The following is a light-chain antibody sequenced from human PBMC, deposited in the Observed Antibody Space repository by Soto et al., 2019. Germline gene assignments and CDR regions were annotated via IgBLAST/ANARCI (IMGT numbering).Light chain of an antibody. Sequence: EIVLTQSPGTLSLSPGERATLSCRASQSVSSSYLSWYQQKPGQAPRLLIYGASSRATGIPDRFSGSGSGTDFTLTISRLEPEDFAVYYCQQYGSSPWLTFGGGTKVESK. CDR2: GAS. V-gene: IGKV3-20*01. CDR1: QSVSSSY. J-gene: IGKJ4*01. CDR3: QQYGSSPWLT.